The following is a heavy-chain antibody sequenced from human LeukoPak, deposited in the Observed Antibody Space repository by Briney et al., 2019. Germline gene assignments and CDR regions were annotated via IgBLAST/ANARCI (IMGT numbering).Heavy chain of an antibody. Sequence: GGSLRLSCAASGFTFSDNYMIWIRQAPGKGLEWISYISDTGDTTYYADPVKGRFTISRDNAKNSLYLQMNSLRAEDTAVYYCARARKGYYFDYWGQGTLVTVPS. J-gene: IGHJ4*02. CDR2: ISDTGDTT. D-gene: IGHD1-14*01. CDR1: GFTFSDNY. V-gene: IGHV3-11*04. CDR3: ARARKGYYFDY.